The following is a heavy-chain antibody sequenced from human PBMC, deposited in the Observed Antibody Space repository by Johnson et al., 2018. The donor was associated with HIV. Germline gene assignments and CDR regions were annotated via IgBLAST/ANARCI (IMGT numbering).Heavy chain of an antibody. CDR3: ARDNWNDADGAFDI. CDR1: GFTFSDYY. Sequence: VQLVESGGGLVKPGGSLRLSCAASGFTFSDYYMSWIRQAPGKGLEWVSYISSGAGTIYYADSVRGRFTISRDNAKNSLYLQMNSLRAEDTAVYYCARDNWNDADGAFDIWGQGTMVTLSS. CDR2: ISSGAGTI. V-gene: IGHV3-11*04. D-gene: IGHD1-20*01. J-gene: IGHJ3*02.